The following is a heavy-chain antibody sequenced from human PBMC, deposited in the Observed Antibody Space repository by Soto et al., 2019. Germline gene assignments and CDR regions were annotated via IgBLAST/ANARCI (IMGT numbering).Heavy chain of an antibody. Sequence: EVQLVESGGGLVQPGGSLRLSCAASGFTFSGSWMHWVRQAPGKGLVWVSRINGDGSGTSYAEFVKGRFTISRDDAKNTLFLEMNGLRAEDTAVYYCARAIFGSGTANDYWGQGNLVTVSS. CDR3: ARAIFGSGTANDY. D-gene: IGHD3-10*01. V-gene: IGHV3-74*01. CDR1: GFTFSGSW. CDR2: INGDGSGT. J-gene: IGHJ4*02.